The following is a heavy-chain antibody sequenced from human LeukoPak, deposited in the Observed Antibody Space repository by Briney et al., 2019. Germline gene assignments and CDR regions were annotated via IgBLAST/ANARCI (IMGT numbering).Heavy chain of an antibody. CDR2: IKEDGSET. J-gene: IGHJ4*02. D-gene: IGHD5-24*01. CDR3: ARETPRRGETRDGYR. CDR1: GFIFKKYW. V-gene: IGHV3-7*01. Sequence: PGGSLRLSCVASGFIFKKYWMNWVRQVPGKGLECLANIKEDGSETYYADSVKGRFTISRDNPKNLLFLQISSLRVEDTAVYYCARETPRRGETRDGYRWGQGTVVTVSS.